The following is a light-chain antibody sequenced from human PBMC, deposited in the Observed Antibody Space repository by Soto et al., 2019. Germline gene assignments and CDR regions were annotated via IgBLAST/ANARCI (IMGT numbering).Light chain of an antibody. J-gene: IGLJ1*01. Sequence: NHVAWYQQFPGKTPKLIIYEVTYRPSGVSHRFSASKSGNTASLTISGLQAEDEADYYCISYTGSSTSYVFGTGTKVTVL. CDR3: ISYTGSSTSYV. CDR2: EVT. CDR1: NH. V-gene: IGLV2-14*01.